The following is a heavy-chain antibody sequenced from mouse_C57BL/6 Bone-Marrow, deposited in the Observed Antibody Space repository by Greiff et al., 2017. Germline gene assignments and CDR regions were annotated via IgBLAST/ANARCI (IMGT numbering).Heavy chain of an antibody. D-gene: IGHD2-4*01. CDR3: ARSYDYDDYTMDY. V-gene: IGHV1-64*01. CDR2: MYPNGGSP. CDR1: GYTFTNYW. J-gene: IGHJ4*01. Sequence: QVQLQQPGAELVKPGASVKLSCKASGYTFTNYWMHWVKQRPGQGLEWIGMMYPNGGSPDYNEKFKSEATLSVDKSARTADMELSSLTSEDSAVDYCARSYDYDDYTMDYWGQGTSDTVTS.